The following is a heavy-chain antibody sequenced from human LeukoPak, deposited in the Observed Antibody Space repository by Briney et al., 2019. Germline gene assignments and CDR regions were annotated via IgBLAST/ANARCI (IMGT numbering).Heavy chain of an antibody. V-gene: IGHV3-30*18. Sequence: GGSMRLSCAAYGFMFSAYGMHWVSQAPGKGLEWVAVISSDGSSKNHADSVTGRFSMSRDHSKNTLYLQMISLRIEDAAVYYCAKDGDCGGGGCFPNNFNCWGQGTLVTVSS. J-gene: IGHJ4*02. CDR2: ISSDGSSK. CDR3: AKDGDCGGGGCFPNNFNC. D-gene: IGHD2-15*01. CDR1: GFMFSAYG.